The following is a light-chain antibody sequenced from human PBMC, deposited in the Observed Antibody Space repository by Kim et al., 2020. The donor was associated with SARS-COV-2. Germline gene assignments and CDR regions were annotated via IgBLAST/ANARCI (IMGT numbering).Light chain of an antibody. J-gene: IGLJ3*02. CDR3: NSRDSSGNHWV. CDR2: GKN. V-gene: IGLV3-19*01. CDR1: SLRSYY. Sequence: GQTVRITCQGDSLRSYYASWYQQKPGQAPVLVIYGKNNRPAGIPDRFSGSSSGNTASLTITGAQAEDEADYYCNSRDSSGNHWVFGGGTQLTVL.